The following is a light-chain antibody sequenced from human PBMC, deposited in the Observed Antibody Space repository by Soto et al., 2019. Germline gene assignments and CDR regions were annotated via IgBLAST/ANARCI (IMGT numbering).Light chain of an antibody. CDR2: DAS. V-gene: IGKV3-11*01. Sequence: EIVLTQSPATLSLSPGERATLSCGASQSVSSYLAWYQQKPGQAPRLLIYDASNRATGIPARFSGSGSGTDFTLTISSLDPLDFAGYYCEQRSNPIPFSGGTKV. CDR1: QSVSSY. CDR3: EQRSNPIP. J-gene: IGKJ4*01.